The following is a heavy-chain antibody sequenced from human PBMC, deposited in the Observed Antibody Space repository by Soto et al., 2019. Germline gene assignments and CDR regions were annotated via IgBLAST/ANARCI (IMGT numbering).Heavy chain of an antibody. V-gene: IGHV1-69*01. D-gene: IGHD2-2*01. CDR2: IMPILGTA. Sequence: QVQLVQSGAEVTKPGSSVKVSCKASGGTFSSYAISWVRQAPGQGLEWMEGIMPILGTANYAQEFQGRVTITADESPSTAYMELSSLRTEDTAVYYCATDVVPAALKYYYYGMDVWGQGTTVTVSS. CDR3: ATDVVPAALKYYYYGMDV. CDR1: GGTFSSYA. J-gene: IGHJ6*02.